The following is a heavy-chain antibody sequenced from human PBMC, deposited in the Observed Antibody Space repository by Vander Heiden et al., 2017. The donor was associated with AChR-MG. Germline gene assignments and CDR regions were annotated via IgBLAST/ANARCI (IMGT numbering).Heavy chain of an antibody. CDR1: GYTFTGYY. J-gene: IGHJ4*02. V-gene: IGHV1-2*02. CDR2: ISPNSGGS. Sequence: QVQLVQSGGEVKKPGASVTVSCKASGYTFTGYYIYWVRQAPGQGLEWVGWISPNSGGSNSARKFQGRVTMTRDTSISTAYMELTGLKSDDTAVYYCARGPSQVSIAAYNNYWGQGTLITVSS. CDR3: ARGPSQVSIAAYNNY. D-gene: IGHD6-13*01.